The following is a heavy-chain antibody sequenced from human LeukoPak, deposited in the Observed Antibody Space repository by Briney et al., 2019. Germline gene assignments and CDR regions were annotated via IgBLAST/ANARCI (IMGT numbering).Heavy chain of an antibody. Sequence: GASVKVSCKASGHTFTSYGISWVRQAPEQGLEWMGWISAYNGNTNYAQKLQGRVTMTTDTSTSTAYMELRSLRSDDTAVYYCARVPTPRRRGPPDYWGQGTLVTVSS. CDR2: ISAYNGNT. J-gene: IGHJ4*02. D-gene: IGHD3-10*01. CDR3: ARVPTPRRRGPPDY. V-gene: IGHV1-18*01. CDR1: GHTFTSYG.